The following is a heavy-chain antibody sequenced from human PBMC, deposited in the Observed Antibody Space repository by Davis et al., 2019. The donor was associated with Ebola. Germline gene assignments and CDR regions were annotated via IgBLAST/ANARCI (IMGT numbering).Heavy chain of an antibody. CDR1: GYTFTSYA. CDR3: TGSGSGKPDY. J-gene: IGHJ4*02. V-gene: IGHV1-3*01. Sequence: ASVKVSCKASGYTFTSYAMHWVRQAPGQRLEWMGWINAGNGNTKYSQKLQGRVTMTTDTSTSTAYMELRSLRSDDTAVYYCTGSGSGKPDYWGQGTLVTVSS. CDR2: INAGNGNT. D-gene: IGHD3-10*01.